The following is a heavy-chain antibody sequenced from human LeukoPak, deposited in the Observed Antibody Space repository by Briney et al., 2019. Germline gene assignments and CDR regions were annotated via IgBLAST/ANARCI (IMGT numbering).Heavy chain of an antibody. D-gene: IGHD5-18*01. V-gene: IGHV3-21*04. CDR1: GFIFSDYS. CDR2: ISSSSSYT. CDR3: ARAGYSYGSVFLDY. Sequence: GGSLRLSCAASGFIFSDYSLNWVRQAPGKGLEWVSSISSSSSYTKSADSVKGRFTISRDNAKNSLYLQMNSLRAEDTAVYYCARAGYSYGSVFLDYWGQGTLVTVSS. J-gene: IGHJ4*01.